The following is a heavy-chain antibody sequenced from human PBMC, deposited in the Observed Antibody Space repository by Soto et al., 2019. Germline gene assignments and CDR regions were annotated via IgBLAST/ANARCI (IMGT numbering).Heavy chain of an antibody. CDR1: GGTFSSYA. Sequence: QVQLVQSGAEVKKPGSSVKVSCKASGGTFSSYAISWVRQAPGQGLEWMGGIIPIFGTANYAQKLQGRVTMTTDTSTSTAYMELRSLRSDDTAVYYCARDFPAHYYDSSGYYSTTYGMDVWGQGTTVTVSS. D-gene: IGHD3-22*01. CDR3: ARDFPAHYYDSSGYYSTTYGMDV. V-gene: IGHV1-69*06. CDR2: IIPIFGTA. J-gene: IGHJ6*02.